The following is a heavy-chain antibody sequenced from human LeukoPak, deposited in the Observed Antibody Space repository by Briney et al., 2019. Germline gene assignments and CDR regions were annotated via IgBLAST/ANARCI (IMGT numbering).Heavy chain of an antibody. CDR1: GFTFTSSA. V-gene: IGHV1-24*01. D-gene: IGHD1-26*01. J-gene: IGHJ4*02. CDR2: FDREDGET. Sequence: ASVKVSCKASGFTFTSSAMQWVRQAPGKGLEWMGGFDREDGETINAQKFQGRVTMTEDTSTDTAYMELSSLRSEDTAVYYCATVRRGSYFDYWGQGTLVTVSS. CDR3: ATVRRGSYFDY.